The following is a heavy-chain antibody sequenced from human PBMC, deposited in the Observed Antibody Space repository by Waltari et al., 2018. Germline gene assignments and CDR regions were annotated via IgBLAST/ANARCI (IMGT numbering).Heavy chain of an antibody. D-gene: IGHD5-12*01. CDR1: GYSFTSYW. J-gene: IGHJ5*01. CDR3: ATRGYSGYDFVS. Sequence: EVQLVQSGAEVKKPGSTLRIPCKGSGYSFTSYWMVWVRQMPGKGLEWMGISYTGDSDTRYSPSFQGQVTISADKSISTAYLQWSSLKASDTAMYYCATRGYSGYDFVSWGQGTLVTVSS. CDR2: SYTGDSDT. V-gene: IGHV5-51*03.